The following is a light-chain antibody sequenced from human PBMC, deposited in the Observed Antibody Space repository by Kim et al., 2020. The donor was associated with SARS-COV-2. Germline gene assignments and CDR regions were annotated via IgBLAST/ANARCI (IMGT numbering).Light chain of an antibody. J-gene: IGLJ1*01. V-gene: IGLV2-11*01. Sequence: GQAFDIACTGTSSDVGGYNYVSWYQQLPGEAPKLMIYDVSKRPSVVPDRFSGSKSGNTASLSISGLQAEDEADYYCCSYAGSYTYVFGAGTKVTVL. CDR1: SSDVGGYNY. CDR2: DVS. CDR3: CSYAGSYTYV.